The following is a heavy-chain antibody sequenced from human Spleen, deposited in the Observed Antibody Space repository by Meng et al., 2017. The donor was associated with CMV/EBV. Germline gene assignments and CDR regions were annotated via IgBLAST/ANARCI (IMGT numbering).Heavy chain of an antibody. D-gene: IGHD3-3*01. J-gene: IGHJ6*02. V-gene: IGHV1-69*02. CDR3: AMINYYFWSGYPLSGMDV. CDR2: IIPILDIA. CDR1: GGTFSSYT. Sequence: SVKVFCKASGGTFSSYTISWVRQAPGQGLEWMGRIIPILDIANYAQKFQGRVTITADKYTSTAYMELSSLRSEDTAVYCCAMINYYFWSGYPLSGMDVWGQGTTVTVSS.